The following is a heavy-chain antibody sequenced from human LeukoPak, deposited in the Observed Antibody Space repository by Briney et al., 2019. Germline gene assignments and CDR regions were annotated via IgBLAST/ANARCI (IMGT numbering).Heavy chain of an antibody. CDR1: GFTFSSYA. CDR2: ISGSGGST. J-gene: IGHJ4*02. CDR3: AKSSSVQLLWFFDY. Sequence: GGSLRLSCAASGFTFSSYAVSWVRQAPGKGLEWVSAISGSGGSTYYADSVKGRFTISRDNSKNTLYLQMNSLRAEDTAVYYCAKSSSVQLLWFFDYWGQGTLVTVSS. D-gene: IGHD2-2*01. V-gene: IGHV3-23*01.